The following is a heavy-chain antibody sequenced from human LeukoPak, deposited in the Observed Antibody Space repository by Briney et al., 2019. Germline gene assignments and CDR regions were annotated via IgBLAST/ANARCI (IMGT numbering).Heavy chain of an antibody. Sequence: ASVKVSCKASGYTFTSYGISWVRQAPGQGLEWMGWISAYNGNTNYAQKLQGRVTMTTDTSTSTAYMELRGLRSDDTAVYSCARVRYSSSWLHNWFDPWGQGTLVTVSS. D-gene: IGHD6-13*01. CDR3: ARVRYSSSWLHNWFDP. V-gene: IGHV1-18*01. CDR1: GYTFTSYG. CDR2: ISAYNGNT. J-gene: IGHJ5*02.